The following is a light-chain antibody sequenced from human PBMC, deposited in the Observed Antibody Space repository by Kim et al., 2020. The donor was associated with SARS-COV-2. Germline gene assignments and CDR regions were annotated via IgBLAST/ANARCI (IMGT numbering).Light chain of an antibody. CDR3: QQFGSS. Sequence: EIVLTQSPGTLSLSPGERATLSCRASQSISSDYLAWYQQKPGQAPSLIIYGASSRATGIPDRFSGSGSGTDFTLTISRLEPEDFAVYYCQQFGSSFGGGTKVDIK. V-gene: IGKV3-20*01. J-gene: IGKJ4*01. CDR2: GAS. CDR1: QSISSDY.